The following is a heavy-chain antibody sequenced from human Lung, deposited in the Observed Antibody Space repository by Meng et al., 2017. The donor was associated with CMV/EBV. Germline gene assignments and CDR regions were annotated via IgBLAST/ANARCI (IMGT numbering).Heavy chain of an antibody. CDR2: IIPILGIA. CDR1: GGTFRSYT. V-gene: IGHV1-69*02. D-gene: IGHD2-2*01. Sequence: SVQVSCKASGGTFRSYTISWVRQAPGQGLEWIGRIIPILGIANYAQKFQGRVTITADKSTSTAYMELSSLRSEDTAVYYCARAFIVVVPAAIGSPYGMDVWGQGTTVTVSS. J-gene: IGHJ6*02. CDR3: ARAFIVVVPAAIGSPYGMDV.